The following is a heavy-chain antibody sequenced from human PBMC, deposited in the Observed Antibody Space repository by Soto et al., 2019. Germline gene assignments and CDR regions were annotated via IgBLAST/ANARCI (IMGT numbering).Heavy chain of an antibody. J-gene: IGHJ6*03. V-gene: IGHV3-21*04. Sequence: GVSLRLSCAASGFTFSSYAMSWFRQAPGKGLEWVSAISGSGSFMYYADSVKGRFTISRDNAKNSLYLQMNSLRAEDTAVYYCARSVRSKIYYYYYMDVWGNGTTVTVSS. CDR2: ISGSGSFM. CDR3: ARSVRSKIYYYYYMDV. CDR1: GFTFSSYA. D-gene: IGHD4-4*01.